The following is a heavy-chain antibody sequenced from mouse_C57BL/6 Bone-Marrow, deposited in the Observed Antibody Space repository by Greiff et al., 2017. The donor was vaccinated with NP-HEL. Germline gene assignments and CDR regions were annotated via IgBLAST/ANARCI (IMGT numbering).Heavy chain of an antibody. J-gene: IGHJ3*01. Sequence: EVQLQESGPGMVKPSQSLSLTCTVTGYSITSGYDWHWIRHFPGNKLEWMGYISYSGSTNYNPSLKSRISITHDTSKNHFFLKLNSVTTEDTATYYCAGGYYSNSAWFAYWGQGTLVTVSA. CDR1: GYSITSGYD. D-gene: IGHD2-5*01. CDR2: ISYSGST. CDR3: AGGYYSNSAWFAY. V-gene: IGHV3-1*01.